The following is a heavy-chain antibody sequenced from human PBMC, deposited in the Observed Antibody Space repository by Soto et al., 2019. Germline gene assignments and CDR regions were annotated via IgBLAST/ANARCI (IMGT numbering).Heavy chain of an antibody. CDR3: ASGTYYYDSSGYFFDY. CDR2: NYYSGST. D-gene: IGHD3-22*01. J-gene: IGHJ4*02. V-gene: IGHV4-30-4*01. CDR1: GGSISSGDYY. Sequence: QVQLQESGPGLVKPSQTLSLTCTVSGGSISSGDYYWSWIRQPPGKGLEWIGYNYYSGSTYYNPSLKSRVTISVDTSKNQCSLKLSSVTAADTAVYYCASGTYYYDSSGYFFDYWGQGTLVTVSS.